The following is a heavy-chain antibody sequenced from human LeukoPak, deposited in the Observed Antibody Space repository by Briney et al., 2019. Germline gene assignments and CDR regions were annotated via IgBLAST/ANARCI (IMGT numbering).Heavy chain of an antibody. CDR2: ISSSSRYI. Sequence: GGSLRLSCAASGFTFSSFSMNWVRQAPGRGLEWVSSISSSSRYIYYADSVKGRFTISRDNAKNSLYLQMNTLRAEDAALYYCTREYYDTLTGCSPAEYFQYWGQGTLVTVSS. CDR1: GFTFSSFS. CDR3: TREYYDTLTGCSPAEYFQY. D-gene: IGHD3-9*01. J-gene: IGHJ1*01. V-gene: IGHV3-21*01.